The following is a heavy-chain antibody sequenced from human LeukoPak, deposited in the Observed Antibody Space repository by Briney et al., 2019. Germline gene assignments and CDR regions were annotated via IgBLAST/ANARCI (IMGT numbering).Heavy chain of an antibody. CDR3: AREYSGYDDDAFDI. CDR1: GFTFSSYS. Sequence: KTGGSLRLSCAASGFTFSSYSINWVRQAPGKGLEWVSSISSSSSFIYYADSVKGRFTTSRDNAKNSLYLQMNSLRAEDTAVYYCAREYSGYDDDAFDIWGQGTMVTVSS. D-gene: IGHD5-12*01. J-gene: IGHJ3*02. CDR2: ISSSSSFI. V-gene: IGHV3-21*01.